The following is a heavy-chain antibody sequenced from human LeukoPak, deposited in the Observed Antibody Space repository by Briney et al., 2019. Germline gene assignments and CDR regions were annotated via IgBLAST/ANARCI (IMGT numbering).Heavy chain of an antibody. Sequence: PSETLSLTCTVSGGSISIYYWSWLRQPPGKGLEWIGYIYYSGSTNYNPSLKSRVTISVDTSKSQFSLKLSSVTAADTAVYYCARLTGYNYAWSVDFWGQGALVTVSS. D-gene: IGHD1-1*01. CDR1: GGSISIYY. V-gene: IGHV4-59*01. J-gene: IGHJ4*02. CDR3: ARLTGYNYAWSVDF. CDR2: IYYSGST.